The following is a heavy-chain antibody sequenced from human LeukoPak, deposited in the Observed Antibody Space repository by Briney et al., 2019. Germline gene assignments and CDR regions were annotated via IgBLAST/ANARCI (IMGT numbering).Heavy chain of an antibody. D-gene: IGHD6-13*01. Sequence: SETLSLTCTVSSGSISSSSYYWGWIRQPPGKGLEWIGSIYHNGNTYYNPSLKSRVTISVDTSKNEFSLKLSSVTAADTAVYYCARAYHSSWYLNWFDPWGQGTLVTVSS. J-gene: IGHJ5*02. V-gene: IGHV4-39*07. CDR1: SGSISSSSYY. CDR2: IYHNGNT. CDR3: ARAYHSSWYLNWFDP.